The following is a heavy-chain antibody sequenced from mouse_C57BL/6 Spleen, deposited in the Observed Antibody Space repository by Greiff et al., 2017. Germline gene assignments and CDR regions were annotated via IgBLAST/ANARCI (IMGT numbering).Heavy chain of an antibody. V-gene: IGHV1-82*01. CDR3: ANHYYGSSYYFAY. Sequence: QVQLQQSGPALVKPGASVKISCKASGYAFSSSWMNWVKQRPGKGLEWIGRIYPGDGDTNYNGKFKGKATLTADKSSSTAYMQLSSLTSEDSAVYFCANHYYGSSYYFAYWGQGTTLTVSS. D-gene: IGHD1-1*01. J-gene: IGHJ2*01. CDR1: GYAFSSSW. CDR2: IYPGDGDT.